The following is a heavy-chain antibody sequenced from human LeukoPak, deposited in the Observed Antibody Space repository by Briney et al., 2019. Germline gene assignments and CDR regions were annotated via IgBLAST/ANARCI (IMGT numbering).Heavy chain of an antibody. Sequence: SQTLSVTCAISGDSVSSNSGAWNWIRQSPSRGLEWLGRTYYKSKWYNDYAESMKGRITINPDTSKNQFSLQLNSVTPEDTAMYYCARDLGNSGWYTFDYWGQGTLVTVSS. CDR3: ARDLGNSGWYTFDY. V-gene: IGHV6-1*01. CDR1: GDSVSSNSGA. CDR2: TYYKSKWYN. J-gene: IGHJ4*02. D-gene: IGHD6-19*01.